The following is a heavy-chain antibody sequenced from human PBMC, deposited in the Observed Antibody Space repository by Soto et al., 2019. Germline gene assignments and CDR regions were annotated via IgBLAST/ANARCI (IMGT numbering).Heavy chain of an antibody. V-gene: IGHV1-69*12. Sequence: QVQLVQSGAEVTKPGSAVQVSCKASGGTFSGYAISWVRQAPGQGLAWMGGDIPIFRKSDYAQKFQGRVTITADESTSTANMELSRMRSEDTAVYSGASVETQRYYYGMDVWGQGTTVTVSS. J-gene: IGHJ6*02. CDR3: ASVETQRYYYGMDV. D-gene: IGHD2-15*01. CDR1: GGTFSGYA. CDR2: DIPIFRKS.